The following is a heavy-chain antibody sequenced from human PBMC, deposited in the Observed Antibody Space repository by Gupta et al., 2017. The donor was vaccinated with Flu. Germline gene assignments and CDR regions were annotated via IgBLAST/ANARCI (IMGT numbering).Heavy chain of an antibody. Sequence: EVQLLESGGALVQPGGSLRLSCAASGLTFSDYAMNWVRQAPGKGLEWVSTVGDGGDRIEDAVSVMGRFTIYRDNVKKTFYLHTNRPRGDETAFYYWSRARSANPEFDYWGQGTLVTVS. D-gene: IGHD2-15*01. CDR3: SRARSANPEFDY. V-gene: IGHV3-23*01. J-gene: IGHJ4*02. CDR2: VGDGGDRI. CDR1: GLTFSDYA.